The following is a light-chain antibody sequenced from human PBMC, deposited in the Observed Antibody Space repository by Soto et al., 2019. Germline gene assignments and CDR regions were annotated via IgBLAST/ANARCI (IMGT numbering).Light chain of an antibody. Sequence: EIALTQSPGTLSLSPGERATLSCRASQSVSSNYLAWYQQKPGQAPRLLIYGASSRATGIPDRFSGSGSGAGFTLTISRLEPEDFAVYYGQQYGSSPRTFGQGTEVEIK. CDR1: QSVSSNY. CDR2: GAS. CDR3: QQYGSSPRT. V-gene: IGKV3-20*01. J-gene: IGKJ1*01.